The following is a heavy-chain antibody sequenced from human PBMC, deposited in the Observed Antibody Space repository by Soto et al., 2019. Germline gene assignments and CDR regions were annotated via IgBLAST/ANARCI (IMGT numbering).Heavy chain of an antibody. CDR3: ARDSNPSRYCSGGSCIGGFDY. Sequence: SSVKVSCKASGGTFSSYAIGWVRQAPGQGLEWMGGIIPIFGTANYAQKFQGRVTITADESTSTAYMELSSLRSEDTAVYYCARDSNPSRYCSGGSCIGGFDYWGQGTLVTVSS. J-gene: IGHJ4*02. D-gene: IGHD2-15*01. CDR1: GGTFSSYA. V-gene: IGHV1-69*13. CDR2: IIPIFGTA.